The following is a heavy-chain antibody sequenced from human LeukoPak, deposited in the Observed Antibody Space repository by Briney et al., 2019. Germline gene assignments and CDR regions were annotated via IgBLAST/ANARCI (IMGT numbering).Heavy chain of an antibody. CDR3: AKSLDSSGYDAFDI. CDR1: GFTFSSYG. Sequence: PGGSLRLSCAASGFTFSSYGMHWVRQAPGKGLEWVAVISYDGSNKYYADSVKGRFTISRDNSKNTLYLQMNSLRAEDTAVYYCAKSLDSSGYDAFDIWGQGTMVTVSS. V-gene: IGHV3-30*18. D-gene: IGHD3-22*01. J-gene: IGHJ3*02. CDR2: ISYDGSNK.